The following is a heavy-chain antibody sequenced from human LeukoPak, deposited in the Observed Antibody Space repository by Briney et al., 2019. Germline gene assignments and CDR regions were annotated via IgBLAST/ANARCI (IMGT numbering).Heavy chain of an antibody. CDR2: IYYSGCT. Sequence: PSETLSLNCTVSGGTISSGGYYWSWIRQHPGKGLEWIGYIYYSGCTYYNQSLKTRVTISVDTTKNQFSLKLSSVTAADTAVYYCARAPGGYGSAFDYWGQGTLVTVSS. D-gene: IGHD3-10*01. J-gene: IGHJ4*02. CDR1: GGTISSGGYY. CDR3: ARAPGGYGSAFDY. V-gene: IGHV4-31*03.